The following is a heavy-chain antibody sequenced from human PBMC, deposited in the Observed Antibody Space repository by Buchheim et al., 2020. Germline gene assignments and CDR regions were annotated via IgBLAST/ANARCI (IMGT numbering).Heavy chain of an antibody. CDR2: IKSKSHGETT. CDR1: GFNFNVFW. J-gene: IGHJ4*02. V-gene: IGHV3-15*01. D-gene: IGHD1-14*01. Sequence: EVQLVESGGGLVKPGGSLRLSCAASGFNFNVFWMSWVRQAPGKGLEWVGHIKSKSHGETTYYAAPVKGRFTISRDASANIVYLQMNSLKTDDTAVYYCTTYQTPDALLAYFEAWGQGTL. CDR3: TTYQTPDALLAYFEA.